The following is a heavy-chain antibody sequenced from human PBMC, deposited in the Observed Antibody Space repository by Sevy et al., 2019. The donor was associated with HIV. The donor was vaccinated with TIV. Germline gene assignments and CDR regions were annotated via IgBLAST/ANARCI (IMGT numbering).Heavy chain of an antibody. V-gene: IGHV3-30*04. J-gene: IGHJ6*02. CDR2: ISYDGSNK. Sequence: GGSLRLSCAASGFTFSSYAMHWVRQAPGKGLEWVAVISYDGSNKYYADSVKGRFTISRDNSKNTLYLQMNSLRAEETAVVYCARVQLASSTSCYTLFCYYYGMDVWGQGTTVTVSS. CDR3: ARVQLASSTSCYTLFCYYYGMDV. CDR1: GFTFSSYA. D-gene: IGHD2-2*02.